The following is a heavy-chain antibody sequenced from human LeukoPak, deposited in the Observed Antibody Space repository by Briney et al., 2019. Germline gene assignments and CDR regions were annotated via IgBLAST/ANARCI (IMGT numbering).Heavy chain of an antibody. CDR1: GGSFSGYY. CDR2: INHSGST. J-gene: IGHJ4*02. Sequence: SETLSLTCAVYGGSFSGYYWSWIRQPPGKGLEWIGEINHSGSTNYNPSLKSRVTISVDTSKNQFSLKLTSVTAADTAVYFCARDGEGFFDYWGQGTLVTVSS. V-gene: IGHV4-34*01. D-gene: IGHD2-21*01. CDR3: ARDGEGFFDY.